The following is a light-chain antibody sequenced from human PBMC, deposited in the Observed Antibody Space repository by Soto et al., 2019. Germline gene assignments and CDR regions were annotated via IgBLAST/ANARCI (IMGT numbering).Light chain of an antibody. CDR3: QQYNSWPPYT. J-gene: IGKJ2*01. V-gene: IGKV3-15*01. CDR1: QSVSSN. Sequence: EIVMTQSPATLSVSPGERATLSCRASQSVSSNLAWYQQKPGQAPRLVIYGASTMATGIPARFSGSGSGTEFTLTISSLQSEDSAVYYCQQYNSWPPYTFGQGTKLEIK. CDR2: GAS.